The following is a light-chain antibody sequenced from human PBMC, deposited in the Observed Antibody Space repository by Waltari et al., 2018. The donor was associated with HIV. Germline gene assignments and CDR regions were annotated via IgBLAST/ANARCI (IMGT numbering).Light chain of an antibody. J-gene: IGKJ1*01. CDR3: QQYNVYPWT. Sequence: DIELTLSPSTLAASVGDIVTITCRTSENIGNWLAWYQMKPGKAPDLLIYRASTLKSGVPSRFSGRGSGTEFALTVRGLQPDDFGTFFCQQYNVYPWTFGQGTRVDLK. V-gene: IGKV1-5*03. CDR2: RAS. CDR1: ENIGNW.